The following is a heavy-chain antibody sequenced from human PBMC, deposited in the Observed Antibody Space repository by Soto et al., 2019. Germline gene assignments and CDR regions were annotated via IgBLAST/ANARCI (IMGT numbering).Heavy chain of an antibody. D-gene: IGHD5-18*01. J-gene: IGHJ6*02. CDR1: GGTFSSYA. V-gene: IGHV1-69*05. Sequence: SVKVSCKASGGTFSSYAISWVRQAPGQGLEWMGGIIPIFGTANYAQKFQGRVTMSTDTSTSTAYMEMRSLRSDDTAVYYCARDQVAKWAPGSAMVNYYYGMDAWGQGTTVTVSS. CDR3: ARDQVAKWAPGSAMVNYYYGMDA. CDR2: IIPIFGTA.